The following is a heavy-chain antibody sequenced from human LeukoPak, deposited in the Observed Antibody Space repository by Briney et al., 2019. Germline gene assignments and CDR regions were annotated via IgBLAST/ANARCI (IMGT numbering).Heavy chain of an antibody. V-gene: IGHV3-11*01. CDR3: ARGEKGGRGYSYGSGY. J-gene: IGHJ4*02. D-gene: IGHD5-18*01. CDR2: ISSSGSTI. Sequence: GGSLRLSCAASGFTFSDHYMSWIRQAPGKGLEWVSYISSSGSTIYYADSVKGRFTISRDNAKNSLYLQMNSLRAEDTAVYYCARGEKGGRGYSYGSGYWGQGTLVTVSS. CDR1: GFTFSDHY.